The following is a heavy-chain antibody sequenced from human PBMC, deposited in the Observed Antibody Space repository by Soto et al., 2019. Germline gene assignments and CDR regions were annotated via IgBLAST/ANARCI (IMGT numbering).Heavy chain of an antibody. V-gene: IGHV4-59*08. D-gene: IGHD3-10*01. CDR2: IYYSGST. CDR1: GGSISSYY. Sequence: PSETLSRTCTVPGGSISSYYWSWIRQPPGQGLEWIGYIYYSGSTTYNPSLKSRFTISVDTSKNQFSLKLNSMTAADTAVYYCARHNYGSGSTYFDYWGQGTLVTVS. CDR3: ARHNYGSGSTYFDY. J-gene: IGHJ4*02.